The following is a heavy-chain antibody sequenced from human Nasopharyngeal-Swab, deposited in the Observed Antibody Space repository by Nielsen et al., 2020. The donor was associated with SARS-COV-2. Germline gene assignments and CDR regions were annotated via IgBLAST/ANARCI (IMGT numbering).Heavy chain of an antibody. J-gene: IGHJ4*02. Sequence: GGSLRLSCAASGFTFSSYAMSWVRQAPGKGLEWVSAISGSGGSTYYADSVEGRFTISRDNSKNTLYLQMNSLRAEDTAVYYCAKDREATYYYGSGSFDYWGQGTLVTVSS. V-gene: IGHV3-23*01. CDR2: ISGSGGST. CDR1: GFTFSSYA. CDR3: AKDREATYYYGSGSFDY. D-gene: IGHD3-10*01.